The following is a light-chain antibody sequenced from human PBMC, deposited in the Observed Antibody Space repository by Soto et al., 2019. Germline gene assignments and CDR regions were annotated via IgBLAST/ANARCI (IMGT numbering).Light chain of an antibody. CDR3: QKYNSASWT. J-gene: IGKJ1*01. V-gene: IGKV1-27*01. CDR1: QGIINY. Sequence: DIKMTQAPSSLSASVGDRVTITCRASQGIINYLAWYQQKPGKVPKLLIYAASTLNAGVPFRFSGRGSGTDFTLTISSLQPEDVATDYCQKYNSASWTFCQGTKVEIK. CDR2: AAS.